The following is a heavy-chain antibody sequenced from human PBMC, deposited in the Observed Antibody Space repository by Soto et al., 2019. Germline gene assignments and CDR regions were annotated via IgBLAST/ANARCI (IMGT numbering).Heavy chain of an antibody. CDR1: GLTFSSFG. Sequence: GGNLRLSCDVSGLTFSSFGMHWVRQAPGKGMEWVTFVSYDGSKTYSSDSVNGRFTISRDNSKNTLYLQMNSLRLEDTAVYYWAKSDAGHDAVCDFCGRGSTVIVSS. CDR2: VSYDGSKT. D-gene: IGHD5-12*01. CDR3: AKSDAGHDAVCDF. J-gene: IGHJ6*02. V-gene: IGHV3-30*02.